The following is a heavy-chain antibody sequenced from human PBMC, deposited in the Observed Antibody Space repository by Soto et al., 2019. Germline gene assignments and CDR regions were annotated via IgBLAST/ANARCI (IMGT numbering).Heavy chain of an antibody. V-gene: IGHV4-59*02. J-gene: IGHJ3*02. CDR3: ASPAGTNYADDALDI. D-gene: IGHD2-2*01. CDR1: GVSVTNRY. CDR2: VDDSGSP. Sequence: QVQLQESGPGLVKSSETLSLTCTVAGVSVTNRYWNWIRQPPGKGLEWIGYVDDSGSPSSRPSLRSRVTMSVDTSKNQFSLKLTSVTAADTAVYYCASPAGTNYADDALDIWGQGTLVTVSS.